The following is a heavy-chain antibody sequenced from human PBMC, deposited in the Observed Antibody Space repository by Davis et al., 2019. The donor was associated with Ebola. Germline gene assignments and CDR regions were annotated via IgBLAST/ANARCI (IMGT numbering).Heavy chain of an antibody. J-gene: IGHJ6*02. Sequence: GESLKISCAASGFTFSSYSMNWVRQAPGKGLEWVSSISSSSSYIYYADSVKGRFTISRDNAKNSLYLQMNSLRAEDTAVYYCARDPGAPPGSYYYYGMDVWGQGTTVTVSS. D-gene: IGHD3-10*01. V-gene: IGHV3-21*04. CDR2: ISSSSSYI. CDR3: ARDPGAPPGSYYYYGMDV. CDR1: GFTFSSYS.